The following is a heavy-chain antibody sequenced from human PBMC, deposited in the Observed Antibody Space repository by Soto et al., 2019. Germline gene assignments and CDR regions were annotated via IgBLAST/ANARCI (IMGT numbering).Heavy chain of an antibody. D-gene: IGHD1-1*01. CDR2: IIPIFGTV. V-gene: IGHV1-69*13. J-gene: IGHJ6*02. CDR3: TRDRRGTRLYYAMHV. Sequence: SVKVSSKASGASFRTYTTSWVRQAPGQGLEWVGGIIPIFGTVNYAQKLQGRVTITADESTSTAYRELRNLKSEDTAVYYCTRDRRGTRLYYAMHVWGQGTTVTVSS. CDR1: GASFRTYT.